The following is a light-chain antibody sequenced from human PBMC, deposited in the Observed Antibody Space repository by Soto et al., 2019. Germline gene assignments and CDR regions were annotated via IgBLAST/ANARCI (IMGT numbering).Light chain of an antibody. CDR1: QSVSSSY. CDR2: GAS. V-gene: IGKV3-20*01. J-gene: IGKJ2*01. Sequence: EIVLTQSPVTLSLSPGERATLSCRASQSVSSSYLAWYQQKPGQAPRHLIYGASSRATGIPDRFSGSGSGTDFSLTISRLEPEDIAVYYCQQYGSSPRYTFGQGTKLEIK. CDR3: QQYGSSPRYT.